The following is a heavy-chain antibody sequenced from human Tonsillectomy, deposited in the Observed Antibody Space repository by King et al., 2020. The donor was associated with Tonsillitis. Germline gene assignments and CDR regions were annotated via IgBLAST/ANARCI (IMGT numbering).Heavy chain of an antibody. CDR3: ARAGYYDSSGSRNYHYYGMDV. CDR2: ISDYDGKT. J-gene: IGHJ6*02. CDR1: GYSFSSYG. Sequence: QLVQSGDEVKEPGASVRVSCKASGYSFSSYGISRVRQAPGQGLEWLGWISDYDGKTNYAQKAQGRVTMTTHTSTRTAYMTLRSLRSDDTAVYYCARAGYYDSSGSRNYHYYGMDVWGQGTTVTVSS. D-gene: IGHD3-22*01. V-gene: IGHV1-18*04.